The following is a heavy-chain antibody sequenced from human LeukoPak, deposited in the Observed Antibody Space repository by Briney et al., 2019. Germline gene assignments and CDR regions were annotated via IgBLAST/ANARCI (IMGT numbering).Heavy chain of an antibody. CDR2: IYYSGST. J-gene: IGHJ5*02. D-gene: IGHD5-18*01. V-gene: IGHV4-31*03. CDR1: GGSISSGGYY. Sequence: SETLSLTCTVSGGSISSGGYYWSWIRQHPGKGLEWIGYIYYSGSTNYNPSLKSRVTISVDTSKNQFSLKLSSVTAADTAVYYCAQAGYSYGYWFDPWGQGTLVTVSS. CDR3: AQAGYSYGYWFDP.